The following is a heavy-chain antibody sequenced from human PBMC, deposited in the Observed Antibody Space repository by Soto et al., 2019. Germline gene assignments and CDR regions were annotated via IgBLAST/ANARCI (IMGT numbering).Heavy chain of an antibody. Sequence: SETLSLTCAVYGGSFSGYYWSWIRQPPGKGLEWIGEINHSGSTNYNPSLKSRVTISVDTSKNQFSLKLSSVTAADTAVYYCARGPDYVWGSYRLRRPKPFDYWGQGTLVTVSS. D-gene: IGHD3-16*02. CDR3: ARGPDYVWGSYRLRRPKPFDY. V-gene: IGHV4-34*01. J-gene: IGHJ4*02. CDR2: INHSGST. CDR1: GGSFSGYY.